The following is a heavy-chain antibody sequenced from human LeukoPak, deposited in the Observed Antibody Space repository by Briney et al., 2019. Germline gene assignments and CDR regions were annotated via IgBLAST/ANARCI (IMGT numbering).Heavy chain of an antibody. Sequence: PGRSLRLSCAASGFTFSSYGMHWVRQAPGKGLEWVAVIGYDGSNKYYADSVKGRFTISRDNSKNTLYLQMNSLRAEDTAVYYCAMWIQVWKFDYWGQGTLVTVSS. CDR3: AMWIQVWKFDY. V-gene: IGHV3-33*01. CDR2: IGYDGSNK. CDR1: GFTFSSYG. J-gene: IGHJ4*02. D-gene: IGHD5-18*01.